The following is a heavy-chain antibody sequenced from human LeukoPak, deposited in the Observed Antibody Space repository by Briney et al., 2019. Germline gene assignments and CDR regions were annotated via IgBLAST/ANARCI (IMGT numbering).Heavy chain of an antibody. V-gene: IGHV4-59*01. D-gene: IGHD6-6*01. CDR3: ARVEYSSSLYYYYYMDV. Sequence: PSETLSLTCTVSGGSISSYYWSWIRQPPGKGLEWIGYIYYSGSNNYNPSLKSRVTISVDTSKNQFSLKLSSVTAADTAVYYCARVEYSSSLYYYYYMDVWGKGTTVTVSS. CDR1: GGSISSYY. CDR2: IYYSGSN. J-gene: IGHJ6*03.